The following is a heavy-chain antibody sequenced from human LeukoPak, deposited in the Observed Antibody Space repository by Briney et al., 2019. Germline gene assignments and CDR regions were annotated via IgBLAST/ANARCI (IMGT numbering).Heavy chain of an antibody. Sequence: SETLSLTCTVSGDSISRSTYYWAWIRQPPGKGLEWIGSVYYGRSPYFNPSLEGRATISVDTSKNHFSLKMSSVTAADTAVYYCARSSGTGTFSYWGQGTLVTVSS. D-gene: IGHD6-25*01. CDR1: GDSISRSTYY. J-gene: IGHJ4*02. V-gene: IGHV4-39*02. CDR3: ARSSGTGTFSY. CDR2: VYYGRSP.